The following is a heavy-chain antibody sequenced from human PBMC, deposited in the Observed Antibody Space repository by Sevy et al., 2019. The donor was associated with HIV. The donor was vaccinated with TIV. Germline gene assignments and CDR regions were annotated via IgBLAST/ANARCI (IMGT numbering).Heavy chain of an antibody. CDR2: TRNKADAYTT. D-gene: IGHD6-13*01. V-gene: IGHV3-72*01. Sequence: GGSLRLSCVASGFTFSDHYMEWVRQAPGKGLEWVGRTRNKADAYTTEYAASVKGRFTISRDESKNSVYVKMNSLKAEATAVYYCATHAGIAAAGRVFDSWGQGTLVTVSS. J-gene: IGHJ4*02. CDR1: GFTFSDHY. CDR3: ATHAGIAAAGRVFDS.